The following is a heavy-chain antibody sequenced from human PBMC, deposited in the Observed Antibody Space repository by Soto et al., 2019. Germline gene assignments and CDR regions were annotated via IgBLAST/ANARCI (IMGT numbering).Heavy chain of an antibody. Sequence: GESLKISCKGSGYSFSIYWIGWVRQVPGKGLEWMGIIYPGDSNTTYSPSFQGQVIISADKSISTAYLQWNSLKASDTAMYYCARRVTLGGYKHTIDYWGQGTLVTVSS. CDR1: GYSFSIYW. CDR3: ARRVTLGGYKHTIDY. V-gene: IGHV5-51*01. CDR2: IYPGDSNT. D-gene: IGHD5-18*01. J-gene: IGHJ4*02.